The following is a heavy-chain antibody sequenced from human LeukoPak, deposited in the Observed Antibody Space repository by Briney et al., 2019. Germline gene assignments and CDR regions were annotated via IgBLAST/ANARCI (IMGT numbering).Heavy chain of an antibody. V-gene: IGHV3-23*01. J-gene: IGHJ4*02. Sequence: GGSLRLSCATSGFTFSNYAMSWVRQAPGKGLEWVSTISGSGGSTYYADSVKGRFTISRDNSKNTLYLQMNSLRAKDTAVYYCAKNQQLALWGQGTLVTVSS. CDR1: GFTFSNYA. CDR2: ISGSGGST. CDR3: AKNQQLAL. D-gene: IGHD6-13*01.